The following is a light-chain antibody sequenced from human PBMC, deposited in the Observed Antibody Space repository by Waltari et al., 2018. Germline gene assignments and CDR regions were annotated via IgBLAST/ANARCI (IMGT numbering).Light chain of an antibody. Sequence: QSGLTQPPSASGTPGQRVPFSCSVSNSNIGVNYFSWYQQFPGTAPKLLISRNSLRPSGLSDRFSGSKSGASASLAISGLRSEDEADYYCAAWDTSLRGHVIFGGGTKLTVV. CDR2: RNS. CDR3: AAWDTSLRGHVI. CDR1: NSNIGVNY. V-gene: IGLV1-47*01. J-gene: IGLJ2*01.